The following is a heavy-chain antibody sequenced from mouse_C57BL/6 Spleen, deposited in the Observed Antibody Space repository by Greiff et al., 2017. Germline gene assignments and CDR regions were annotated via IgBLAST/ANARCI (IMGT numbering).Heavy chain of an antibody. CDR3: ARTWYYYAMDD. CDR1: GFTFSDYG. D-gene: IGHD1-1*02. Sequence: EVMLVESGGGLVKPGGSLKLSCAASGFTFSDYGMHWVRQAPEKGLEWVAYISSGSSTIYYADTVKGRFTISRDNAKNTLFLQMTSLRSEDTAMYYCARTWYYYAMDDWGQGTSVTVSS. V-gene: IGHV5-17*01. J-gene: IGHJ4*01. CDR2: ISSGSSTI.